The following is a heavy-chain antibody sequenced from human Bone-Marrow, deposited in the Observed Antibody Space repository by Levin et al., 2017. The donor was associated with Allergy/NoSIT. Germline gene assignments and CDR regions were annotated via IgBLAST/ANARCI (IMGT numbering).Heavy chain of an antibody. CDR1: GFTFSSYA. V-gene: IGHV3-23*01. CDR3: AKVVGGKQQKLGHNWFDP. D-gene: IGHD6-13*01. CDR2: ISGSGGST. Sequence: HTGGSLRLSCAASGFTFSSYAMSWVRQAPGKGLEWVSAISGSGGSTYYADSVKGRFTISRDNSKNTLYLQMNSLRAEDTAVYYCAKVVGGKQQKLGHNWFDPWGQGTLVTVSS. J-gene: IGHJ5*02.